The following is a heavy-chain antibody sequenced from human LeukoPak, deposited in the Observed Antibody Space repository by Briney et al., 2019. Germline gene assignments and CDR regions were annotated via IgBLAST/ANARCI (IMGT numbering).Heavy chain of an antibody. J-gene: IGHJ4*02. CDR1: GGSISSRSYY. V-gene: IGHV4-39*01. CDR3: ARQVTAVAGTFDY. D-gene: IGHD6-19*01. Sequence: SETPSLTCNVSGGSISSRSYYWGWIRQPPGKGLEWIGSIYYSGSTYYNPSLKSRVTMSVDTSKTQLSLKLSSVTAADTAVYYCARQVTAVAGTFDYWGQGTLVTVSS. CDR2: IYYSGST.